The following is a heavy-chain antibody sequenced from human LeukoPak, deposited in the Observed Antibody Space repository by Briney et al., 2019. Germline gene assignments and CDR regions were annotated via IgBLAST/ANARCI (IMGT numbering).Heavy chain of an antibody. CDR3: ARGFLRSGGAPWAFDI. CDR2: INHSGST. Sequence: SETLSLTCAVYGGSFSGYYWSWIRQPPGKGLEWIGEINHSGSTNYNPSLKSRVTISVDTSKNQFSLKLSSVTAADTAVYYCARGFLRSGGAPWAFDIWGQGTMVTVSS. CDR1: GGSFSGYY. J-gene: IGHJ3*02. D-gene: IGHD2-15*01. V-gene: IGHV4-34*01.